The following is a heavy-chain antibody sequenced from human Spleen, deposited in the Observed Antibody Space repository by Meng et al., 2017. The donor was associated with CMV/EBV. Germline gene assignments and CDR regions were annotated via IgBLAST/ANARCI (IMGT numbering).Heavy chain of an antibody. CDR2: INPNSGGT. D-gene: IGHD2-2*01. V-gene: IGHV1-2*02. CDR3: ARDFTRPYCSSTSCYGLGY. J-gene: IGHJ4*02. Sequence: ASVKVSCKASGYTFTGYYMHWVRQAPGQGLEWMGWINPNSGGTKYAQKFQGRVTMTRDTPISTAYMELSRLRSDDTAVYYCARDFTRPYCSSTSCYGLGYWGQGTLVTVSS. CDR1: GYTFTGYY.